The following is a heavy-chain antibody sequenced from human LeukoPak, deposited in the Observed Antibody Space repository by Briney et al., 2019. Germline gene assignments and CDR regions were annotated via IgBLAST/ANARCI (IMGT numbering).Heavy chain of an antibody. CDR3: ARVAMRLMDV. J-gene: IGHJ6*03. V-gene: IGHV4-39*07. D-gene: IGHD2-2*01. CDR2: IYYSGST. Sequence: SETLSLTCTVSGGSISSSSYYWGWIRQPPGKGVEWIGSIYYSGSTYYNPSLKSRVTISVDTSKNQFSLKLSSVTAADTAVYYCARVAMRLMDVWGKGTTVTVSS. CDR1: GGSISSSSYY.